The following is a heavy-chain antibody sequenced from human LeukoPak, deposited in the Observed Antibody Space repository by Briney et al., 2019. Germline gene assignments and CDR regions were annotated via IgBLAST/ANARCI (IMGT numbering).Heavy chain of an antibody. CDR2: INPNSGGK. CDR1: GYTFTGYY. Sequence: ASVKVSCKASGYTFTGYYMHWVRQAPGQGLEWMGWINPNSGGKNYAQKFQGRVTMTRDTSISTAYMELSRLRSDDTAVYYCARDPSYYYGSGTFDYWGQGTLVTVSS. J-gene: IGHJ4*02. V-gene: IGHV1-2*02. CDR3: ARDPSYYYGSGTFDY. D-gene: IGHD3-10*01.